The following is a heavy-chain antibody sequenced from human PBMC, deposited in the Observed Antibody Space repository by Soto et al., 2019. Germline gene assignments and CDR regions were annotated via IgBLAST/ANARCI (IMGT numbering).Heavy chain of an antibody. V-gene: IGHV5-51*01. CDR2: IYPGDSDT. J-gene: IGHJ4*02. CDR1: GYSFTIYC. D-gene: IGHD5-18*01. Sequence: GESLKISCDGSGYSFTIYCIGWVLQMPGKGLEWMGIIYPGDSDTRYSPSFQGQVTISADKSISTAYLQWSSLKASDTAMYYCARQPDVDTAMAPHWYFDYWGQGTLVTVSS. CDR3: ARQPDVDTAMAPHWYFDY.